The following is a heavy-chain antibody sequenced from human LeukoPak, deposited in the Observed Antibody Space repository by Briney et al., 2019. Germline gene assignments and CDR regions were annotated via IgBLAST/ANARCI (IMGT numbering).Heavy chain of an antibody. D-gene: IGHD1-26*01. CDR3: ARGRRWELRH. V-gene: IGHV4-34*01. CDR2: INHSGST. CDR1: GGSFSVYY. J-gene: IGHJ4*02. Sequence: SETLSLTCAVYGGSFSVYYWSWIRQPPGKGLEWIGEINHSGSTNYNPSLKSRVTISVDTSKNQFSLKLSSVTAADTAVYYCARGRRWELRHWGQGTLVTVSS.